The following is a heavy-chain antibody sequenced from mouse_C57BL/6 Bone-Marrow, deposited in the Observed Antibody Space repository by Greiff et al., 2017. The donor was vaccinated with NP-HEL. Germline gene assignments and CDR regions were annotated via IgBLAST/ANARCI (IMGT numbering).Heavy chain of an antibody. D-gene: IGHD3-1*01. Sequence: QVQLQQSGAELARPGASVKLSCKASGYTFTSYGISWVKQRTGQGLEWIGEIYPSSGNTNYNEKFKGKATLTADKSSSTAYMELRSLTSEDSAVYFCARSRPRRDFDYWGQGTTLTVSS. J-gene: IGHJ2*01. CDR2: IYPSSGNT. CDR3: ARSRPRRDFDY. V-gene: IGHV1-81*01. CDR1: GYTFTSYG.